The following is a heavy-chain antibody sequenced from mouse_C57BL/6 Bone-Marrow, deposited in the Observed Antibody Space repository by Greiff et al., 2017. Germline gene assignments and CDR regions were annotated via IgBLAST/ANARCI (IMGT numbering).Heavy chain of an antibody. CDR1: GYTFTSYW. D-gene: IGHD3-3*01. Sequence: QVQLQQPGAELVMPGASVKLSCKASGYTFTSYWMHWVKQRPGQGLEWIGEIDPSDSYTNYNQKFKGKSTLTVDKSSSTAYMQLSSLTSEDSAVYYCAREGDCYWYFDVWGTGTTVTVSS. CDR2: IDPSDSYT. CDR3: AREGDCYWYFDV. J-gene: IGHJ1*03. V-gene: IGHV1-69*01.